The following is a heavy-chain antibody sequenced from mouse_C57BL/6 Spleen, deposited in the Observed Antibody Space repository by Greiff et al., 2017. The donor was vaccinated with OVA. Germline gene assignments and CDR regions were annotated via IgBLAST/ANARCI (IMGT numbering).Heavy chain of an antibody. V-gene: IGHV1-26*01. J-gene: IGHJ3*01. CDR3: ARGSMVTPAWFAY. CDR1: GYTFTDYY. D-gene: IGHD2-2*01. CDR2: INPNNGGT. Sequence: EVQLQQSGPELVKPGASVKISCKASGYTFTDYYMNWVKQSHGKSLEWIGDINPNNGGTSYNQKFKGKATLTVDKSSSTAYMELRSLTSEDSAVYYGARGSMVTPAWFAYWGQGTLVTVSA.